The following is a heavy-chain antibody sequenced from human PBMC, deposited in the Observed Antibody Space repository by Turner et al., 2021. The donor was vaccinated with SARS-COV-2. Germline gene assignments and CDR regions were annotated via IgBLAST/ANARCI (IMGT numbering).Heavy chain of an antibody. CDR2: ISYDGSNK. CDR3: ARVRSGNYHPRMGFDP. Sequence: VQLVESGGGVVQPGRSLRLSCAASGFTFSSYAMHWVRQAPGKGLEWVAVISYDGSNKYYADSVKGRFTISRDNSKNTLYLQMNSLRAEDTAVYYCARVRSGNYHPRMGFDPWGQGTLVTVSS. D-gene: IGHD1-26*01. J-gene: IGHJ5*02. CDR1: GFTFSSYA. V-gene: IGHV3-30-3*01.